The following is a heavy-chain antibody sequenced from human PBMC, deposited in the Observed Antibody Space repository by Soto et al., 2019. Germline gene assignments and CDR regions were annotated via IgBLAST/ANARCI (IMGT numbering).Heavy chain of an antibody. CDR3: ARTDYYDSSGYYYSWFDP. CDR1: GFTFSSYE. V-gene: IGHV3-48*03. J-gene: IGHJ5*02. D-gene: IGHD3-22*01. CDR2: ISSSGSTI. Sequence: PGGSLRLSCAASGFTFSSYEMNWVRQAPGKGLEWVSYISSSGSTIYYADSVKGRFTTSRDNAKNSLYLQMNSLRAEDTAVYYCARTDYYDSSGYYYSWFDPWGQGTLVTVSS.